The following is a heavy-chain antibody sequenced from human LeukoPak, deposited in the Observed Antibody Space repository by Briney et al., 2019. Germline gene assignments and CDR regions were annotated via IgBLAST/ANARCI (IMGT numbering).Heavy chain of an antibody. V-gene: IGHV4-4*07. J-gene: IGHJ4*02. CDR3: ARYRVLWFGELVLDY. CDR1: GGSISSYY. CDR2: IYTSGST. D-gene: IGHD3-10*01. Sequence: SETLSLTCTVSGGSISSYYWSWIRQPPGKGLEWIGRIYTSGSTNYNPSLKSRVTMSADTSKNQFSLKLSSVTAADTAVYYCARYRVLWFGELVLDYWGQGTLVTVSS.